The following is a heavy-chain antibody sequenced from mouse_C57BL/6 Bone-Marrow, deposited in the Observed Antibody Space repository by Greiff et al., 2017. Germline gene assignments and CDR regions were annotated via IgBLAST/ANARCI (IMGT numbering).Heavy chain of an antibody. CDR2: IDPENGDT. D-gene: IGHD1-1*01. CDR1: GFNIKDDY. CDR3: TTWTTVVARNFDY. V-gene: IGHV14-4*01. Sequence: VQLQQSGAELVRPGASVKLSCTASGFNIKDDYMHWVKQRPEQGLEWIGWIDPENGDTEYASKVQGKATITADTSSNTAYLQLSSRTSEDTAVYYCTTWTTVVARNFDYWGQGTTLTVSS. J-gene: IGHJ2*01.